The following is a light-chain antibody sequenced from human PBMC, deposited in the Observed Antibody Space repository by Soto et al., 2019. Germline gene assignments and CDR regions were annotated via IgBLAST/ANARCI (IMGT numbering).Light chain of an antibody. CDR1: QSVLYISNNKNY. J-gene: IGKJ1*01. Sequence: DIVMTQSPDSLAVSLGERATINCKSSQSVLYISNNKNYLAWYQQKPGQPPKLLIYWASTRESGVPDRFSGSGSGTDFTLTISSLQAEDVAVYYCQQYYSTFWTFGQGTKVDIK. CDR3: QQYYSTFWT. CDR2: WAS. V-gene: IGKV4-1*01.